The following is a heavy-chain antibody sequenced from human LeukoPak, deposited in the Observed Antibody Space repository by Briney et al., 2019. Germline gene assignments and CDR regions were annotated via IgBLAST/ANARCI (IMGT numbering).Heavy chain of an antibody. CDR2: IIPILGIA. D-gene: IGHD5-18*01. CDR3: TTIKRGDIFGYFDF. V-gene: IGHV1-69*04. Sequence: ASVKVSCKASGGTFSSYAISWVRQAPGQGLEWMGRIIPILGIANYAQKFQGRVTITADKSTSTAYMELSSLRSEDTAVYYCTTIKRGDIFGYFDFWGQGILVTVSS. J-gene: IGHJ4*02. CDR1: GGTFSSYA.